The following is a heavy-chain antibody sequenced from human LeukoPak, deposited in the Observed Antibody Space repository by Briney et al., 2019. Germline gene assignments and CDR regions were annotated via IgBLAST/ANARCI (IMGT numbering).Heavy chain of an antibody. CDR2: TYYRSKWYN. V-gene: IGHV6-1*01. Sequence: SQTLSLTCAISGDSVSSNSAAWNWIRQSPSRGLEWLGRTYYRSKWYNDYAVSVKSRITINPDTSKNQFSLQLNSVTPEDTAVYYCARGPTFYDILTGYYMGQFDYWGQGTLVTVSS. D-gene: IGHD3-9*01. CDR1: GDSVSSNSAA. J-gene: IGHJ4*02. CDR3: ARGPTFYDILTGYYMGQFDY.